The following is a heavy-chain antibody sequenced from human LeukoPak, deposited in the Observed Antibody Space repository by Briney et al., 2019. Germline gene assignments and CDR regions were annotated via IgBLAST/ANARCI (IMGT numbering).Heavy chain of an antibody. Sequence: SETLSLTCTVSGGSISSYYWIWLRQPPGKGLEWIGYIYYSGSTNYNPSLKSRVTISVDTSKNQFSLKLSSVTAADTAVYYCASLGEFDYWGQGTLVTVSS. CDR1: GGSISSYY. CDR2: IYYSGST. J-gene: IGHJ4*02. CDR3: ASLGEFDY. V-gene: IGHV4-59*01.